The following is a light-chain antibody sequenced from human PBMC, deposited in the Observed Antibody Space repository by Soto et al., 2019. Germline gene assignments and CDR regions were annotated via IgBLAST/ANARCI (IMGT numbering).Light chain of an antibody. J-gene: IGLJ2*01. CDR3: ETWDSNIRL. Sequence: QSVLTQSSSASASLGSSVKLTCTLSSGHRSYIIAWHQQQPGKAPRYLMKLEGSGSYNKGSGVPDRFSGSSSGADRYLTMSDLQSEDEADYYCETWDSNIRLFGGGTKLTVL. CDR1: SGHRSYI. CDR2: LEGSGSY. V-gene: IGLV4-60*03.